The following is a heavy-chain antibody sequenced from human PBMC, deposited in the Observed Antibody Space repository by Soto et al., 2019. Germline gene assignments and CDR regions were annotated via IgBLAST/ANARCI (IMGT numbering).Heavy chain of an antibody. CDR1: GFTFSSYA. CDR2: TSSSGGST. V-gene: IGHV3-23*01. CDR3: AKDGGYGSGSYYSDD. Sequence: EVQLLESGGGLVQPGGSLRLSCAASGFTFSSYAMSWVRQAPGKGLEWVSTTSSSGGSTYYADSVKGRFTISRDNSKNTFYLQMNSLRAEDMAVYYCAKDGGYGSGSYYSDDWGQGTPVTVSS. D-gene: IGHD3-10*01. J-gene: IGHJ4*02.